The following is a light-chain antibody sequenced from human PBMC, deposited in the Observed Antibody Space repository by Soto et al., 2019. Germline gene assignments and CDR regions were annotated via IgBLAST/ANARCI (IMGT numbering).Light chain of an antibody. V-gene: IGKV2-30*01. CDR3: MQGTHWQRT. CDR1: QSLVNSDGNTY. Sequence: DVVMTQSPLSLPVTLGQPASISCRSSQSLVNSDGNTYLNWFQQRPGQSPRRLIYKVSNRDSGVPDRFSGSGSGTDFTLKISRVEAEDVGVYYCMQGTHWQRTFGQGTKVEIK. J-gene: IGKJ1*01. CDR2: KVS.